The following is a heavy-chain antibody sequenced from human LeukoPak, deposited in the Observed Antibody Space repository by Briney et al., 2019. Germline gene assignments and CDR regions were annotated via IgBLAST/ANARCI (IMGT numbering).Heavy chain of an antibody. Sequence: GSLRLSCAASGFTFSSYWMSWVRQAPGKGLEWVANIKQDGSEKYYVDSVKGRFTISRDNAKNSLYLQMNSLRAEDTAVYYCARDLSYSSGWYSRPSDYWGQGTLVTVSS. CDR1: GFTFSSYW. V-gene: IGHV3-7*01. D-gene: IGHD6-19*01. CDR2: IKQDGSEK. J-gene: IGHJ4*02. CDR3: ARDLSYSSGWYSRPSDY.